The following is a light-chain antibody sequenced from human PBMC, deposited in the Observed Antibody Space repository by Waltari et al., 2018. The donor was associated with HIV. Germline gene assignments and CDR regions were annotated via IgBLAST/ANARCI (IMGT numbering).Light chain of an antibody. CDR2: GAS. Sequence: EIVMTQSPATLSVSPGERATLYCRASQTVTSNLAWYQQTPGQAARLLVYGASTRAAGVPARFTGSGSGTEFTLTISSLQSEDFAVYYCQQYNYWPPYTFGQGTKVEIK. CDR3: QQYNYWPPYT. J-gene: IGKJ2*01. V-gene: IGKV3-15*01. CDR1: QTVTSN.